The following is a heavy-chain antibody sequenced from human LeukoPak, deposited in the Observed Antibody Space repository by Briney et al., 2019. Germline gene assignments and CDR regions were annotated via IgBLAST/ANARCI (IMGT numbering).Heavy chain of an antibody. Sequence: SETLSLSCTVSRGSLRTGSYYGSWIRQPAGKGLEWIGRIYISGSTNYNPSLKSRVTISVDTSKNQFSLKLSSVTAADTAVYYCARDRLYDSSGYYYWYFDLWGRGTLVTVSS. V-gene: IGHV4-61*02. CDR1: RGSLRTGSYY. D-gene: IGHD3-22*01. J-gene: IGHJ2*01. CDR2: IYISGST. CDR3: ARDRLYDSSGYYYWYFDL.